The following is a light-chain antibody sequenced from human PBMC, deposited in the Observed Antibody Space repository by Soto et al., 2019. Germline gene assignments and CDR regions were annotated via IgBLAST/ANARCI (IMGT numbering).Light chain of an antibody. CDR1: QNIDKW. V-gene: IGKV1-5*01. Sequence: DIQMTQSPSTLSASVGDRVTITCRASQNIDKWLAWHQQRPGKAPKLLIYDASSLEIGVPSRFSASGSGTEFTLTISSLQPDDFAIYYCQQYHNYPWTFGQGTKVDIK. CDR2: DAS. J-gene: IGKJ1*01. CDR3: QQYHNYPWT.